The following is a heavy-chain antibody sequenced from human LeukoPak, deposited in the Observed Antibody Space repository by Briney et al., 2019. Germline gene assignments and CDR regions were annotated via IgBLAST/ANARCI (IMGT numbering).Heavy chain of an antibody. Sequence: PGGSLRLSCAASGFTVSSNYMSSVRQAPGKGLEWVSVIYSGGSTYYADSVKGRFTISRDNSKNTLYLQMNSLRAEDTAVYYCASLPTVTTGGYYFDYWGQGTLVTVSS. CDR3: ASLPTVTTGGYYFDY. V-gene: IGHV3-66*01. CDR1: GFTVSSNY. D-gene: IGHD4-17*01. J-gene: IGHJ4*02. CDR2: IYSGGST.